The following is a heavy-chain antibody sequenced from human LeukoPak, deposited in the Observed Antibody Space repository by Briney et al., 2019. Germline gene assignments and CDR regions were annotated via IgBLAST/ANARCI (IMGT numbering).Heavy chain of an antibody. Sequence: GASVKVSCKASGYTFTSYDINWVRQATGQGLEWMGWMNPNSGNTAYAQKFQGRVTITRNTSISTAYMELSSLRSEDTAVYYCARGAYRGQWLVKDPFNYWGQGTLVTVSS. V-gene: IGHV1-8*03. D-gene: IGHD6-19*01. CDR3: ARGAYRGQWLVKDPFNY. CDR2: MNPNSGNT. J-gene: IGHJ4*02. CDR1: GYTFTSYD.